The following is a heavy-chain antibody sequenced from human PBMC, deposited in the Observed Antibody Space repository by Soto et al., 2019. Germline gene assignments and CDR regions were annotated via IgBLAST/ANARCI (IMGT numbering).Heavy chain of an antibody. J-gene: IGHJ6*02. V-gene: IGHV3-30*18. CDR2: ISYDGTNK. CDR1: GFTFSTYG. D-gene: IGHD4-17*01. Sequence: QVQLVESGGGEVQPGRSLTISCAASGFTFSTYGMHWVRQTPGKGLEWGAVISYDGTNKFYSDSVKGRFTISRDNFKNTLTLQMNNLRADDTAVYSCAKDLQSYGDYDYYCYGMDVWGLGTRVTVSS. CDR3: AKDLQSYGDYDYYCYGMDV.